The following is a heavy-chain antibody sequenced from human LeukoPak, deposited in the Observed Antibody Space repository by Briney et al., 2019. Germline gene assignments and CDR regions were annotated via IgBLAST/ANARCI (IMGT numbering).Heavy chain of an antibody. V-gene: IGHV3-66*01. Sequence: GGSLRLSCAASGFTVSINYMSWVRQAPGKGLEWVSVIYSGGSTYYADSVKGRFTISRDNSKNTLYLQMNSLRAEDTAVYYCARANPGTYYDFWSGTTYYFDYWGQGTLVTVSS. D-gene: IGHD3-3*01. CDR1: GFTVSINY. J-gene: IGHJ4*02. CDR2: IYSGGST. CDR3: ARANPGTYYDFWSGTTYYFDY.